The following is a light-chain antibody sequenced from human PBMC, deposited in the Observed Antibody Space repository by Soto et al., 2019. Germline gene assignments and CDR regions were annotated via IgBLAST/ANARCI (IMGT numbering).Light chain of an antibody. CDR2: DNN. Sequence: QSVLTQPPSVSGAPGQRVTISCTGSSSNIGAGYDVHWYQQLPGTSPKLLIYDNNNRPSGVPDRFSGSKSGTSASLAITGLQAEDEADYYCQSYYSRLSGSVFGGGTQLTVL. CDR1: SSNIGAGYD. V-gene: IGLV1-40*01. J-gene: IGLJ7*01. CDR3: QSYYSRLSGSV.